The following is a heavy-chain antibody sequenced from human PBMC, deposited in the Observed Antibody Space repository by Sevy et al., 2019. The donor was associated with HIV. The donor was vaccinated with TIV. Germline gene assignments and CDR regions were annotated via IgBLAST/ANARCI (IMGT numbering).Heavy chain of an antibody. CDR1: GGPISSHY. J-gene: IGHJ4*02. Sequence: SETLSLICTVSGGPISSHYWNWIRQTPGKGLEWIGSFYYTGITNYNPSIKSRVTMSADTSKNRVSLKLNSVTAADTAVYYCARLPSPYYDSSGDLIREYYFDSWGQGTLVTVSS. CDR3: ARLPSPYYDSSGDLIREYYFDS. D-gene: IGHD3-22*01. CDR2: FYYTGIT. V-gene: IGHV4-59*11.